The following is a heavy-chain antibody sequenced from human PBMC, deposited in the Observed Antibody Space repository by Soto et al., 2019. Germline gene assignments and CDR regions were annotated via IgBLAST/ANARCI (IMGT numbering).Heavy chain of an antibody. CDR1: GFTFSDHS. CDR2: ISTTGRYI. CDR3: AAGTDTAMEQGADY. D-gene: IGHD5-18*01. Sequence: EVQLVESGGGLVKPGGSLRLSCAASGFTFSDHSMNWVRQAPGKGLEWVSSISTTGRYIYYADSMAGRFTISRDNAKNSLYLQINSLRGVDTAVYYCAAGTDTAMEQGADYWGQGTLVTVSS. J-gene: IGHJ4*02. V-gene: IGHV3-21*02.